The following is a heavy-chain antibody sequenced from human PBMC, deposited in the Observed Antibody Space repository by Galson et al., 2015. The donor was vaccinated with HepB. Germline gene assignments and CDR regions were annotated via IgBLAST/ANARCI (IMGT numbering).Heavy chain of an antibody. D-gene: IGHD3-10*01. Sequence: SLRLSCAASGFAFSNGWMGWVRQAPGKGLEWVGRIKSKTDGGTADYAAPVKGRFTISRDDSKNTLFLHMNTLEIEDTAVYYCTTDLWFGEWKFFDHWGQGTLVTVSS. CDR2: IKSKTDGGTA. J-gene: IGHJ4*02. CDR3: TTDLWFGEWKFFDH. V-gene: IGHV3-15*01. CDR1: GFAFSNGW.